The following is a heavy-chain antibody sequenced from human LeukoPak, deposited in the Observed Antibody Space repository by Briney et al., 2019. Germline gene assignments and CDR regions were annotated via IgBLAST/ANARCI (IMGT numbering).Heavy chain of an antibody. CDR1: GFTFSSKY. CDR3: ARIVDHFDY. CDR2: IYSGGST. J-gene: IGHJ4*02. V-gene: IGHV3-66*01. Sequence: GGSLRLSCAASGFTFSSKYMSWVRQAPGKGLEWVSVIYSGGSTYYADSVKGRFTISRDNSKNTLYLQMNSLRAEDTAVYYCARIVDHFDYWGQGTLVTVSS. D-gene: IGHD3-16*02.